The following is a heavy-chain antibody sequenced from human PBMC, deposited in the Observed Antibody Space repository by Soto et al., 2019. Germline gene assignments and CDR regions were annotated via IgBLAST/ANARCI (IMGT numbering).Heavy chain of an antibody. Sequence: QVQLVQSGAEVKKPGASVKVSCKASGYTFTNYYIHWVRQAPGQGLEWVGLINPKTGTTNDAPKFQGRVTMTSDTSTSTAYMELSSPRSEVTAVFYCARVLEERYYYESSGYWGQGTLVTVSS. V-gene: IGHV1-46*03. D-gene: IGHD3-22*01. CDR2: INPKTGTT. CDR1: GYTFTNYY. CDR3: ARVLEERYYYESSGY. J-gene: IGHJ4*02.